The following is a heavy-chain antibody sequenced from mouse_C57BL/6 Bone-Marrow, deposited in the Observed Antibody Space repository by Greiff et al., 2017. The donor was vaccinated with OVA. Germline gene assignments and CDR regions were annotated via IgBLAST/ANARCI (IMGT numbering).Heavy chain of an antibody. Sequence: VQLQQSGPVLVKPGASVKMSCKASGYTFTDYYMNWVKQSHGKSLEWIGVINPYNGGTSYNQKFKGKATLTVDKSSSTAYMELNSLTSEDSAVYYCARLPYYYGPDYWGQGTTLTVSS. CDR3: ARLPYYYGPDY. CDR1: GYTFTDYY. CDR2: INPYNGGT. J-gene: IGHJ2*01. V-gene: IGHV1-19*01. D-gene: IGHD1-1*01.